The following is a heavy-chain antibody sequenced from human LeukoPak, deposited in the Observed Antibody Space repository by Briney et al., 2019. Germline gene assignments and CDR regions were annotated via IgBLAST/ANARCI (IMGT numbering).Heavy chain of an antibody. V-gene: IGHV3-33*01. Sequence: PGRSLRLSCAASGFTFSRYGMHWVRQAPGKGLEWVAVIWYDGSNKYYADSVKGRFTISRDNSKNTLYLQMNSLRAEDTAVYYCARGRWDYYDSSGYYPTLYFDYWGQGTLVTVSS. CDR2: IWYDGSNK. D-gene: IGHD3-22*01. CDR1: GFTFSRYG. CDR3: ARGRWDYYDSSGYYPTLYFDY. J-gene: IGHJ4*02.